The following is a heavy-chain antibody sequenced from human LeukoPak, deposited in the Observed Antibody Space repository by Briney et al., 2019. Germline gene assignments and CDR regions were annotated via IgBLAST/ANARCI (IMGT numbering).Heavy chain of an antibody. CDR3: ARGPPHYGMDV. CDR1: GYTFTSYD. Sequence: SVKVSCKASGYTFTSYDINWVRQATGQELKWMGWMNPNSGNKGYAQKFQGRVTMTRNTSISTAYMELSSLRSEDTAVYYCARGPPHYGMDVWGQGTTVTVSS. J-gene: IGHJ6*02. V-gene: IGHV1-8*01. CDR2: MNPNSGNK.